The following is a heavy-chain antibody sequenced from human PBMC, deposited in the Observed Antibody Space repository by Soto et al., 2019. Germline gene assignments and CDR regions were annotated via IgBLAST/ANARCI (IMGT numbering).Heavy chain of an antibody. D-gene: IGHD4-17*01. CDR1: GFTFDDYA. V-gene: IGHV3-9*01. Sequence: EVQLVESGGGLVQPGRSLRLSCAASGFTFDDYAMHWVRQAPGKGLEWVSGISWNSGSIGYADSVKGRFTISRDNAKNSLYLQMNSLRAEDTALYYCAKYISGDYGFRFDPWGQGTLVTVSS. CDR2: ISWNSGSI. CDR3: AKYISGDYGFRFDP. J-gene: IGHJ5*02.